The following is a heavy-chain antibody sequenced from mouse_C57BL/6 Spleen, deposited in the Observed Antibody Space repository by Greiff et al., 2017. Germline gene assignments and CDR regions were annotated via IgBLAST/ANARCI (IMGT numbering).Heavy chain of an antibody. CDR3: AGGYDGYWYFDV. V-gene: IGHV5-17*01. J-gene: IGHJ1*03. CDR1: GFTFSDYG. Sequence: EVKLVESGGGLVKPGGSLKLSCAASGFTFSDYGMHWVRQAPEKGLEWVAYISSGSSTISYADTVKGRFTISIDNAKNTLFLQMTSLGSEATAMYYCAGGYDGYWYFDVWGTGTTVTVSS. D-gene: IGHD2-2*01. CDR2: ISSGSSTI.